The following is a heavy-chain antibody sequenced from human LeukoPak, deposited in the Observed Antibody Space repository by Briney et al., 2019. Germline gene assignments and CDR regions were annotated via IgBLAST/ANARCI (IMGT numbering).Heavy chain of an antibody. Sequence: SETLSLTCTVSGGSISSYYWSWIRQPPGKGLEWIGYIYYSGSTNYNPSLKSRVTISVDTSKNQFSLKLSSVTAADTAVYYCARDSSPESPYYVFWSGYYPRPRWFDPWGQGTLVTVSS. J-gene: IGHJ5*02. CDR3: ARDSSPESPYYVFWSGYYPRPRWFDP. CDR1: GGSISSYY. D-gene: IGHD3-3*01. CDR2: IYYSGST. V-gene: IGHV4-59*01.